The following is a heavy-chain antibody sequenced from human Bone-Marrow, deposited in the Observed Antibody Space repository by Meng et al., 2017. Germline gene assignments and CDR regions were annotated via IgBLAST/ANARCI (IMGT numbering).Heavy chain of an antibody. D-gene: IGHD3-10*01. V-gene: IGHV3-23*01. J-gene: IGHJ4*02. CDR1: GFTFSSYA. CDR2: ISGSGGST. CDR3: AKGPRGTMVRGVIIFFDY. Sequence: GESLKISCAASGFTFSSYAMSWVRQAPGKGLEWVSAISGSGGSTYYADSVKGRFTISRDNSKNTLYLQMNSLRAEDTAVYCCAKGPRGTMVRGVIIFFDYWGQGTLVT.